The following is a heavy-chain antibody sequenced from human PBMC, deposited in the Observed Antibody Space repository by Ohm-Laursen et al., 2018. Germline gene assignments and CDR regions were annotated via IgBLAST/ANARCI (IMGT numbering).Heavy chain of an antibody. Sequence: PTQTLTLTRTFSGFSLSTSGMRVSWIRQPPGKALEWLARIDWDDDKFYSTSLKTRLTISKDTSKNQVVLTMTNMDPVDTATYYCARIMAGPDYFVYWGQGTLVTVSS. D-gene: IGHD1-14*01. CDR2: IDWDDDK. CDR1: GFSLSTSGMR. V-gene: IGHV2-70*04. J-gene: IGHJ4*02. CDR3: ARIMAGPDYFVY.